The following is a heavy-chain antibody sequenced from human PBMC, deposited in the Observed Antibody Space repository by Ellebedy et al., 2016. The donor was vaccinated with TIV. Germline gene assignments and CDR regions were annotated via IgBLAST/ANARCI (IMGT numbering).Heavy chain of an antibody. Sequence: PGGSLRLSCAASGFTFDDYAMHWVRQAPGKGLEWVSGISWNSGSIGYADSVKGRFTISRDNAKNSLYLQMNSLRDEDTALYYCAKDPGRGLHYKYFDSWGQGALVTDSS. D-gene: IGHD4-17*01. CDR1: GFTFDDYA. CDR3: AKDPGRGLHYKYFDS. CDR2: ISWNSGSI. J-gene: IGHJ4*02. V-gene: IGHV3-9*01.